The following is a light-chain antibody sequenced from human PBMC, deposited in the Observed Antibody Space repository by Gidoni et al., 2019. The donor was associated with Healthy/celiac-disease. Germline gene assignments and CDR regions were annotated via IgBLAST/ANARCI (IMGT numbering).Light chain of an antibody. CDR2: DAS. CDR1: QSVSSY. Sequence: EIVLTQSPATLSLSPGERATLACRASQSVSSYLAWYQQKPAQAPRLLIYDASHRATGIPARFSGSGSGTDFTLTISSLGPEDFAVYYCQQRSNWPPLTFGGGTKVEIK. J-gene: IGKJ4*01. V-gene: IGKV3-11*01. CDR3: QQRSNWPPLT.